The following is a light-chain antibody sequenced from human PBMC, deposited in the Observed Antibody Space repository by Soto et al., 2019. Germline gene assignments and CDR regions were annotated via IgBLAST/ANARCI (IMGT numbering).Light chain of an antibody. CDR1: QSVSSSY. CDR2: GAS. Sequence: EIVLTQSPGTLSLSPGERATLSCRASQSVSSSYLAWYQQKPGQAPRLLIDGASSRATGIPDRFSGSGSGTAFTLTISRLEPEDFAVYYCQQYVSRAFGQGTKVEIK. CDR3: QQYVSRA. V-gene: IGKV3-20*01. J-gene: IGKJ1*01.